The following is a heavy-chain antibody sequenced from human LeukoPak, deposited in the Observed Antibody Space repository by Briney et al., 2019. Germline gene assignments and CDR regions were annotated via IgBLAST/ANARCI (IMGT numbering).Heavy chain of an antibody. CDR3: AKDTNSGSYLPYYYYYGMDF. Sequence: GGSLRLSCAASGFTFDDYAMHWVRQAPGKGLEWVSGISWNSGSIGYADSVKGRFTISRDNAKNSLYLQMNSLRAEDTALYYCAKDTNSGSYLPYYYYYGMDFWGQGTTVTVSS. CDR1: GFTFDDYA. D-gene: IGHD1-26*01. V-gene: IGHV3-9*01. CDR2: ISWNSGSI. J-gene: IGHJ6*02.